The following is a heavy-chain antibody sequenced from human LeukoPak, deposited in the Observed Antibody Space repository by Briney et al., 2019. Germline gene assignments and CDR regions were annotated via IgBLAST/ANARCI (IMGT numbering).Heavy chain of an antibody. Sequence: PGGSLRLSRAASGFTFSSYWMSWVRQAPGKGLEWVANIKQDGSEKYYVDSVKGRFTISRDNAKNSLYLQMNSLRAEDTAVYYCAREIAGLWFGEFLDYWGQGTLVTVSS. J-gene: IGHJ4*02. D-gene: IGHD3-10*01. CDR2: IKQDGSEK. CDR3: AREIAGLWFGEFLDY. V-gene: IGHV3-7*01. CDR1: GFTFSSYW.